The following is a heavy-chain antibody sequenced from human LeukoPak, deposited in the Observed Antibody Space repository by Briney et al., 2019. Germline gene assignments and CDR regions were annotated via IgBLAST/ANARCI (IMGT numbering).Heavy chain of an antibody. V-gene: IGHV3-33*06. CDR2: IWYDGSNK. CDR3: AKEIAGYYFDY. Sequence: PGRSLRLSCAASGFTFSSYGMHWVRQAPGKGLEWVAVIWYDGSNKYYADSVKGRFTISRDNSKNTLYLQMNSLRAEDTAVYYCAKEIAGYYFDYWGQGTLVTVSS. J-gene: IGHJ4*02. D-gene: IGHD2-21*01. CDR1: GFTFSSYG.